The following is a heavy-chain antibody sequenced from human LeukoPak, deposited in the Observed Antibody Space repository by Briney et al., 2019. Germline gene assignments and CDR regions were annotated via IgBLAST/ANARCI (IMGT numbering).Heavy chain of an antibody. CDR1: GYTFTDYY. CDR2: INPNSGDT. Sequence: GASVKVSCKASGYTFTDYYMHWVRQAPGQVFEWMGWINPNSGDTNYAQKFQGRVTMTRDTSISTAHMELSRLRSDDTAVYYCARANFLYCSSTTCLFDYWGQGTLVIVSS. J-gene: IGHJ4*02. V-gene: IGHV1-2*02. D-gene: IGHD2-2*01. CDR3: ARANFLYCSSTTCLFDY.